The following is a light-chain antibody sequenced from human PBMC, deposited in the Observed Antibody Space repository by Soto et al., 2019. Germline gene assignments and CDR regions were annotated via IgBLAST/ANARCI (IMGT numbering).Light chain of an antibody. CDR2: GAY. CDR3: RHRQRLPRA. Sequence: ELRYQQVGMSSCTGERYILSCRASLSVTSYLAWYQKKPGQPPRLLIYGAYNRPTGIPDRFTFSGSGTDFTLTITRREPEDFAFYYCRHRQRLPRAFAQGTKVDIK. J-gene: IGKJ1*01. V-gene: IGKV3-11*01. CDR1: LSVTSY.